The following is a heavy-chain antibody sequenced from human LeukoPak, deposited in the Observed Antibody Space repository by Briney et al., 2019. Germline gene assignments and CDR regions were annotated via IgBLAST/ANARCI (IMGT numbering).Heavy chain of an antibody. V-gene: IGHV3-30*18. CDR1: GFTFRSYG. CDR2: ISYDGSNK. J-gene: IGHJ4*02. D-gene: IGHD2-2*01. Sequence: PGGSLRLSCAASGFTFRSYGMHWVRQAPGKGLEWVAVISYDGSNKYYADSVKGRFTISRDNSKNTLYLQMNSLRAEDTAVYYCAKLGGVVPAANDYWGQGTLVTVSS. CDR3: AKLGGVVPAANDY.